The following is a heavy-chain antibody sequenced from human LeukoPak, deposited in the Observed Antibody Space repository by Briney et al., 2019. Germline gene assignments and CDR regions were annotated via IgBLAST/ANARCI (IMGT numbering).Heavy chain of an antibody. CDR2: IYHSGST. J-gene: IGHJ4*02. CDR3: ARDIGFSGAAGTDY. V-gene: IGHV4-30-2*01. CDR1: GGSISSGGYS. D-gene: IGHD6-13*01. Sequence: SETLSLTCAVSGGSISSGGYSWSWIRQPPGKGLEWIGYIYHSGSTYYNPSLKSRVTISVDRSKNQFSLKLSSVTAADTAVYYCARDIGFSGAAGTDYWGQGTLVTASS.